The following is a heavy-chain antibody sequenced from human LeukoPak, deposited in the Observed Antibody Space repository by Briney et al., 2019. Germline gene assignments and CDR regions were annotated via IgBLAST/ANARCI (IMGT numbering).Heavy chain of an antibody. CDR1: GFTFRSYA. D-gene: IGHD1-26*01. V-gene: IGHV3-23*01. Sequence: GGSLRLSCAASGFTFRSYAMNWVRQAPGKGLEWVSGISNSGDTTYYADSVKGRFSISRDNSKNTLYLQMDSLRAEDTAVYYCAIGWELHRFGYWGQGALVTVSS. CDR2: ISNSGDTT. CDR3: AIGWELHRFGY. J-gene: IGHJ4*02.